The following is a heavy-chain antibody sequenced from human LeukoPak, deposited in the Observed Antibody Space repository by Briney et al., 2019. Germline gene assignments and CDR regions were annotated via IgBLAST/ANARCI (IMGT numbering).Heavy chain of an antibody. D-gene: IGHD6-13*01. CDR2: ISAYNGNT. CDR3: ARIGYSSSWYGSYYYGMDV. J-gene: IGHJ6*02. V-gene: IGHV1-18*01. Sequence: ASVKVSCKASGYTFTSYGISWVRQAPGQGLEWMGWISAYNGNTNYAQKLQGRVTMPTDTSTSTAYMELRSLRSDDTAVYYCARIGYSSSWYGSYYYGMDVWGQGTTVTVSS. CDR1: GYTFTSYG.